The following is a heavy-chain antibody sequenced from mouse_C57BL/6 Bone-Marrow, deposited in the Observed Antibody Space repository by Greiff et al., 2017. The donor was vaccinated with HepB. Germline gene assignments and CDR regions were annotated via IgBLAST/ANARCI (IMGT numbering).Heavy chain of an antibody. CDR1: GYTFTSYT. CDR3: ARSGYYGSSHWYFDV. CDR2: INPSSGYT. V-gene: IGHV1-4*01. D-gene: IGHD1-1*01. Sequence: QVQLQQSGAELARPGASVKMSCKASGYTFTSYTMHWVKQRPGQGLEWIGYINPSSGYTKYNQKFKDKATLTADKSSSTAYMQLRSLTSEDSAVYYCARSGYYGSSHWYFDVWGTGTTVTVSS. J-gene: IGHJ1*03.